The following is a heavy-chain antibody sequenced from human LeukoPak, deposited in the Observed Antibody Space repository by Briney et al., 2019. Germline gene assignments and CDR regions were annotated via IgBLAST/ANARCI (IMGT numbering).Heavy chain of an antibody. Sequence: PGGSLRLSCAVSGFTFSSYAMNWVRQAPGKGLEWVSVIYSGGSTYYADSVKGRFTISRDNSKNTLYLQMNSLRAEDTAVYYCARDLDFADSSSDVFDIWGQGTMVTVSS. CDR3: ARDLDFADSSSDVFDI. V-gene: IGHV3-53*01. D-gene: IGHD3-22*01. J-gene: IGHJ3*02. CDR2: IYSGGST. CDR1: GFTFSSYA.